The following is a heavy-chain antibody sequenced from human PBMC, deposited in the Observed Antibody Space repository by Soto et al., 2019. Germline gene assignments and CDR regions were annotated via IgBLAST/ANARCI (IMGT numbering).Heavy chain of an antibody. J-gene: IGHJ4*02. CDR3: ATSGTYRPFDY. V-gene: IGHV3-72*01. CDR1: GFTLSDHY. D-gene: IGHD1-26*01. CDR2: TRNRANSYST. Sequence: GASLRLSCAASGFTLSDHYMDWVRQAPGKGLEWLGRTRNRANSYSTEYAASVQGRFTISRDDSKNSLDLQMESLKTEDTAVYYCATSGTYRPFDYWGQGTLVTVSS.